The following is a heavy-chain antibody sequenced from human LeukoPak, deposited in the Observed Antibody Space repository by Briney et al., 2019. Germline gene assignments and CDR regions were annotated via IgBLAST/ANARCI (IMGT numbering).Heavy chain of an antibody. CDR2: ISSDGSNK. Sequence: GSLRLSCAASGFTFSSYGMHWVRQAPGKGLEWVAVISSDGSNKYYADSVKGRFTISRDNSKNTLYLQMNSLRAEDTAVYYCATGTYYYDSSDYYGAFDIWGQGTMVTVSS. V-gene: IGHV3-30*03. D-gene: IGHD3-22*01. J-gene: IGHJ3*02. CDR3: ATGTYYYDSSDYYGAFDI. CDR1: GFTFSSYG.